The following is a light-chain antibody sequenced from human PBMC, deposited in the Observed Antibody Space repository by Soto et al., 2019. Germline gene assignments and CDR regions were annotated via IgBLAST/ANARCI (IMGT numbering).Light chain of an antibody. V-gene: IGKV3-15*01. CDR3: QQYYKWPPIT. Sequence: EIVMTQAPATLSVSPGERATLSCRASQSISSNLAWYQQKPGQAPRLLIHGASSRATGLPARFSGSGSGTEFTLTITSLQSEDFAVYYCQQYYKWPPITFGQGTRLEIK. CDR1: QSISSN. J-gene: IGKJ5*01. CDR2: GAS.